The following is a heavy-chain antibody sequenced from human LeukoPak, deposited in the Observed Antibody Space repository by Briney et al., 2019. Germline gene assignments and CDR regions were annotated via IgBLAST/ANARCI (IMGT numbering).Heavy chain of an antibody. CDR1: GFTFNNYA. Sequence: GGSLRLSCAASGFTFNNYAMNWVRQAPGKGLEWVSGISGSGETTYYADSVKGRFTISRDDSRNTLYLQMNSLRGDDTAVYYCAKDVGKWESLHFFDYWGQGTLVTVSS. CDR2: ISGSGETT. CDR3: AKDVGKWESLHFFDY. V-gene: IGHV3-23*01. D-gene: IGHD1-26*01. J-gene: IGHJ4*02.